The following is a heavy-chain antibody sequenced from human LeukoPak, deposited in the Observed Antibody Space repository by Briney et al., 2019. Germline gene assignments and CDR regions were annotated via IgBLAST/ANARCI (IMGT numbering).Heavy chain of an antibody. J-gene: IGHJ6*03. CDR2: INPNNGDT. D-gene: IGHD3-22*01. Sequence: ASVKVSCKASGYTFTGYYMHWVRQAPGQGLEWMGWINPNNGDTNYAQKFQGRVTMTRDTSISTAYMELSRLRSDDTAVYYCARLNYDSSDFYSLESKYYYYMDVWGKGTTVTISS. V-gene: IGHV1-2*02. CDR1: GYTFTGYY. CDR3: ARLNYDSSDFYSLESKYYYYMDV.